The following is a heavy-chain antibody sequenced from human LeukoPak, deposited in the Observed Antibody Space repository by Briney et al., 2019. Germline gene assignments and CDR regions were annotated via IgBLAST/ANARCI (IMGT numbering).Heavy chain of an antibody. D-gene: IGHD6-13*01. V-gene: IGHV4-30-4*01. CDR3: ARSTAAGTVNWFDP. CDR1: GGSISSGDYY. J-gene: IGHJ5*02. Sequence: PSETLSLTCTVSGGSISSGDYYGSWIRQPPGKCLEWIGYIYYSGSTYYNPSLKSRVTISVDTSKNQFSLKLSSVTAADTAVYYCARSTAAGTVNWFDPWGQGTLVTVSS. CDR2: IYYSGST.